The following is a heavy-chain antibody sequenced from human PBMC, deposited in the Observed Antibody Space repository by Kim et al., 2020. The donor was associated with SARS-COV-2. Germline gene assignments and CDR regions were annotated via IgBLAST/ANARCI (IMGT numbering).Heavy chain of an antibody. Sequence: TTLKPRLTISKDTSKNQVVLTMTNMDPVDTATYYCARVRKYGSGSYYFDYWGQGTLVTVSS. V-gene: IGHV2-70*01. J-gene: IGHJ4*02. D-gene: IGHD3-10*01. CDR3: ARVRKYGSGSYYFDY.